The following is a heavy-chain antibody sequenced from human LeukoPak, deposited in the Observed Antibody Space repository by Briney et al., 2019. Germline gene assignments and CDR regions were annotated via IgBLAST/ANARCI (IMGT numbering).Heavy chain of an antibody. D-gene: IGHD6-13*01. J-gene: IGHJ4*02. CDR2: ISSSGFTI. V-gene: IGHV3-48*04. CDR1: GFTCSDYS. CDR3: AKSFGPVIAAAGTGAD. Sequence: GGSLRLSCAVSGFTCSDYSMNWVRQAPGKGLEWVSYISSSGFTINYADSVKGRFTISRDNAKNSLYLQMNSLRAEDTAVYYCAKSFGPVIAAAGTGADWGQGILVTVPS.